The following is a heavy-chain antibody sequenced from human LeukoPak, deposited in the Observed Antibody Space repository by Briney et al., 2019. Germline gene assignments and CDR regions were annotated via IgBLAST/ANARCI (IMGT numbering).Heavy chain of an antibody. V-gene: IGHV3-21*01. D-gene: IGHD1-26*01. CDR2: ISSSSSYI. CDR3: ARFYANEWELPH. J-gene: IGHJ4*02. Sequence: GGSLRLSCAASGLTFSSYWMSWVRQAPGKGLEWVSSISSSSSYIYYADSVKGRFTISRDNSKNTLYLQMNSLRAEDTAVYYCARFYANEWELPHWGQGTLVTVSS. CDR1: GLTFSSYW.